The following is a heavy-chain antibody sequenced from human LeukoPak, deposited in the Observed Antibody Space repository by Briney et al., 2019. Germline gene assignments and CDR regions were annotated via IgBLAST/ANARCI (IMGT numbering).Heavy chain of an antibody. CDR1: GYSFTSYW. Sequence: GESLKISCKGSGYSFTSYWLGWVRQTPGKGLEWIGITYHGYSATRYRPSFQDQVTISADKSISTAYLQWSSLKASDTAMYYCARRSDPVVVPAAIDYYYYMDVWGKGTTVTVSS. D-gene: IGHD2-2*02. CDR2: TYHGYSAT. CDR3: ARRSDPVVVPAAIDYYYYMDV. V-gene: IGHV5-51*01. J-gene: IGHJ6*03.